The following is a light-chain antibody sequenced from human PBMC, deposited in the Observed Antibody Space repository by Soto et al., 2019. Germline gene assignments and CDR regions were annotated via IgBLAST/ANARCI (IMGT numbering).Light chain of an antibody. CDR1: SSDVGAYNY. CDR2: EPT. CDR3: SSYAGSKHFV. V-gene: IGLV2-8*01. Sequence: QSLLTQPPSVSGSPGQSVTISCTGTSSDVGAYNYVSWYQQHPGKAPKLVIYEPTKRPSGVPDRFSGSKSGDTASLTVSGLQAEDEADYYCSSYAGSKHFVFGNGTKVTVL. J-gene: IGLJ1*01.